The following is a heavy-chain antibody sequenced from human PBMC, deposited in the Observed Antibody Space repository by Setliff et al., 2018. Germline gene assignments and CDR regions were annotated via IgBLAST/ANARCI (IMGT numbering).Heavy chain of an antibody. CDR1: GSSISNDYY. CDR3: ARASYGWGSHYKIKWFDP. Sequence: KLSEPLSLTCGVSGSSISNDYYWGWIRQPPGRGLEWIGIISHSGSTDYNPSLKSRVTISLDKSRNQFSLHLNSVTASDTAVYYCARASYGWGSHYKIKWFDPWGQGTLVTVSS. V-gene: IGHV4-38-2*01. CDR2: ISHSGST. J-gene: IGHJ5*02. D-gene: IGHD3-10*01.